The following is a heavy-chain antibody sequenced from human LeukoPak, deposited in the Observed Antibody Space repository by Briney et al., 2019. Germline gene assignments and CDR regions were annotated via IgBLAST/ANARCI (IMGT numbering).Heavy chain of an antibody. Sequence: SVKVSCKASGGTFSSYAISWVRQAPGQGLEWMGRIIPIFGTANYAQKFQGRVTITTDESTSTAYIELSSLRSEDTAVYYCCAVVATIDTLYYFDYWGQGTLVTVSS. V-gene: IGHV1-69*05. CDR2: IIPIFGTA. J-gene: IGHJ4*02. D-gene: IGHD5-12*01. CDR3: CAVVATIDTLYYFDY. CDR1: GGTFSSYA.